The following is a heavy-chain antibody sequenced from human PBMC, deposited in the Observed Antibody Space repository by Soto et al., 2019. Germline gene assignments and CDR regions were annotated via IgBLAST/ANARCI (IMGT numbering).Heavy chain of an antibody. CDR1: GGSFSGYY. CDR3: ARGSMAAAGPLYPKFTGDRDYYYGMDV. J-gene: IGHJ6*02. Sequence: SXGTLSLTCAVYGGSFSGYYWSWIRQPPGKGLEWIGEINHSGSTNYNPSLKSRVTISVDTSKNQFSLKLSSVTAADTAVYYCARGSMAAAGPLYPKFTGDRDYYYGMDVWGQGTTVTVSS. V-gene: IGHV4-34*01. CDR2: INHSGST. D-gene: IGHD6-13*01.